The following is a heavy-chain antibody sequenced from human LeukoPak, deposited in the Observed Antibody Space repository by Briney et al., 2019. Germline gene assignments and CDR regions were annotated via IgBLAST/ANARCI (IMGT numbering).Heavy chain of an antibody. CDR2: IKSDGSST. J-gene: IGHJ3*02. D-gene: IGHD3-10*01. CDR3: STGSGYAFDI. V-gene: IGHV3-74*01. CDR1: GFTFSSYW. Sequence: SGGSLRLSCAASGFTFSSYWMLWVRHVPERVLVWVSGIKSDGSSTRYPDAVKGRFTISRDNAKNMRYVQMNSLRAEDTAVYYCSTGSGYAFDIWGRGRMVTVSS.